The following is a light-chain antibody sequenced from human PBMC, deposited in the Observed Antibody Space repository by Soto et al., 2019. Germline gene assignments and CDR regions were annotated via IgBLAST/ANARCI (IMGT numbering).Light chain of an antibody. CDR2: AAS. CDR1: QVISSY. J-gene: IGKJ2*01. Sequence: DLQLTQAPSFLSASAGDRVTITCRASQVISSYLAWYQQKPGRAPKLLIYAASTLQSGVPSRFSGSGSGTEFTLTISSLQPEDSATYFCQQANSFPVTFGQGTKVDIK. CDR3: QQANSFPVT. V-gene: IGKV1-9*01.